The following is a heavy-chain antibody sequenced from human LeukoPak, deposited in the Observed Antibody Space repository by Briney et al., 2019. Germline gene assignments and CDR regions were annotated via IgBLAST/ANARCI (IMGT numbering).Heavy chain of an antibody. CDR1: GFTLSSYW. Sequence: GGTLRLSCAASGFTLSSYWMSWVRQAPGKGLEWVANIKQDGSEKYYVDSVKGRFTISRDNAKNSLYLQMNSLRAEDTAVYYCARDQGPITIFGVVITTYLDYWGQGTLVTVSS. V-gene: IGHV3-7*01. CDR3: ARDQGPITIFGVVITTYLDY. J-gene: IGHJ4*02. D-gene: IGHD3-3*01. CDR2: IKQDGSEK.